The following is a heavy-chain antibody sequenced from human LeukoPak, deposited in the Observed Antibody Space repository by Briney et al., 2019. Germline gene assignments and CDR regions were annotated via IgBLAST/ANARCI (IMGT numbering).Heavy chain of an antibody. CDR3: AREVVVVPAATPRHYYYYGMDV. V-gene: IGHV3-48*02. Sequence: PGGSLRLSCAASGFTFSSYSMNWVRQAPGKGLEWVSYISSSSSTIYYADSVKGRFTISRDNAKNSLYLQMNSLRDEDTAVYYCAREVVVVPAATPRHYYYYGMDVWGQGATVTVSS. CDR2: ISSSSSTI. CDR1: GFTFSSYS. D-gene: IGHD2-2*01. J-gene: IGHJ6*02.